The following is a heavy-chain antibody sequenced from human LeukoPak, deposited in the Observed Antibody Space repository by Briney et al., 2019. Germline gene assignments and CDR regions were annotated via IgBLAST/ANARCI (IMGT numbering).Heavy chain of an antibody. V-gene: IGHV3-30*02. CDR3: YGSGSYYTAGDY. J-gene: IGHJ4*02. D-gene: IGHD3-10*01. CDR2: IRYDGSNK. Sequence: GGSLRLSCAASGFTFSSYGVHWVRQAPGKGLEWVAFIRYDGSNKYYADSVKGRFTISRDNSKNTLYLQMNSLRAEDTAVYYCYGSGSYYTAGDYWGQGTLVTVSS. CDR1: GFTFSSYG.